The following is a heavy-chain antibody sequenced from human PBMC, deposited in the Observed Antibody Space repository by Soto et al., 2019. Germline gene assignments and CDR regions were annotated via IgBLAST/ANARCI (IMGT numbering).Heavy chain of an antibody. CDR1: GYTFTSYG. CDR2: ISAYNGNT. D-gene: IGHD5-12*01. V-gene: IGHV1-18*01. J-gene: IGHJ6*02. CDR3: ASIVATIVGDYYYYGMDV. Sequence: GASVKVSCKASGYTFTSYGISWVRQAPGQGLEWMGWISAYNGNTNYAQKLQGRVTMTTDTSTSTAYMELRSLRSEDTAVYYCASIVATIVGDYYYYGMDVWGQGTTVSVSS.